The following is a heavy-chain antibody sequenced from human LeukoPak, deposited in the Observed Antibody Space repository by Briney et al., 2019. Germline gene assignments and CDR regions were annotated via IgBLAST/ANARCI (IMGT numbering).Heavy chain of an antibody. CDR1: GYTFTSYY. V-gene: IGHV1-46*01. CDR3: ARDLGDSGYVRYYFDY. CDR2: INPSGGST. J-gene: IGHJ4*02. D-gene: IGHD5-12*01. Sequence: HWASVKVSCKASGYTFTSYYMHWVRQAPGQGLEWMGIINPSGGSTSYAQKFQGRVTMTRDTSTSTVYMELSSLRSEDTAVCYCARDLGDSGYVRYYFDYWGQGTLVTVSS.